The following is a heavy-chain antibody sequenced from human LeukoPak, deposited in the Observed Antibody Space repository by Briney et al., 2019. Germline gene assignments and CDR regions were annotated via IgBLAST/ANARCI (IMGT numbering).Heavy chain of an antibody. J-gene: IGHJ4*02. V-gene: IGHV4-34*01. D-gene: IGHD6-13*01. Sequence: PGGSLRLSCAASGFTFSSYAMSWIRQPPGRGLEWIGEINHSGSTNYNPSLKSRVTISVDTSKNQFSLKLSSVTAADTAVYYCARTAGIAAAGTILYPFDYWGQGTLVTVSS. CDR1: GFTFSSYA. CDR2: INHSGST. CDR3: ARTAGIAAAGTILYPFDY.